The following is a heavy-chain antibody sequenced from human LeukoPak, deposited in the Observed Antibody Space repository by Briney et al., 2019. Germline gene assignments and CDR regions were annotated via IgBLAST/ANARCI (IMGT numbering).Heavy chain of an antibody. V-gene: IGHV3-21*01. J-gene: IGHJ4*02. CDR3: ARGTYYDILTGYPSPEFDY. CDR1: GFTFSSYS. D-gene: IGHD3-9*01. Sequence: PGGSLRLSCAASGFTFSSYSMNWVRQAPGKGLEWVSSISSSSSYIYYADSVKGRFTISRDNSKNTLYLQMNSLRAEDTAVYYCARGTYYDILTGYPSPEFDYWGQGTLVTVSS. CDR2: ISSSSSYI.